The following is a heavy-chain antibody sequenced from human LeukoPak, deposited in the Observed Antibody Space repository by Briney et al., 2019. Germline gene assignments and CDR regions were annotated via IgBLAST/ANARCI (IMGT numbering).Heavy chain of an antibody. V-gene: IGHV3-30-3*01. J-gene: IGHJ4*02. CDR3: AKDSWSGWYGD. CDR1: GFTFSSYA. CDR2: ISYDGSNK. D-gene: IGHD6-19*01. Sequence: GGSLRLSCAASGFTFSSYAMHWVRQAPGKGLEWVAVISYDGSNKYYADSVKGRFTISRDNSKNTLYLQMNSLRAEDTAVYYCAKDSWSGWYGDWGQGTLVTVSS.